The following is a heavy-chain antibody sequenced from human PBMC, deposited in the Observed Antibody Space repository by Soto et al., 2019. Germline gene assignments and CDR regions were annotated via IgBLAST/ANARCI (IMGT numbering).Heavy chain of an antibody. CDR3: ARARSRYCSSTSCYAVY. D-gene: IGHD2-2*01. J-gene: IGHJ4*02. CDR2: IYSGGST. V-gene: IGHV3-66*01. CDR1: GFIVSSNY. Sequence: GGSLRLSCAASGFIVSSNYMSWVRQAPGKGLEWVSVIYSGGSTYYADSVKGRFTISRDNSKNTLYLQMNSLRAEDTAVYYCARARSRYCSSTSCYAVYWGQGTLVTVSS.